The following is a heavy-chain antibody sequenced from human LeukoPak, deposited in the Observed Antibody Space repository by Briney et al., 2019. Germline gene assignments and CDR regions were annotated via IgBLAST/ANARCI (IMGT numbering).Heavy chain of an antibody. J-gene: IGHJ5*02. Sequence: PSETLSLTCAVYGGSLSGYYWSWIRQPPGEGLEWIGEINHSGSTNYNPSLKSRVTISVDTSKNQFSLKLSSVTAADTAVYYCARGPRASSSWYAWFDPWGQGTLVTVSS. V-gene: IGHV4-34*01. CDR3: ARGPRASSSWYAWFDP. D-gene: IGHD6-13*01. CDR2: INHSGST. CDR1: GGSLSGYY.